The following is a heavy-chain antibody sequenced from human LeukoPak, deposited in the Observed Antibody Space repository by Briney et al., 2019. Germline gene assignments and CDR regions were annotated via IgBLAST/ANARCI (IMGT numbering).Heavy chain of an antibody. J-gene: IGHJ4*02. V-gene: IGHV3-66*04. CDR3: ARLLRELWGLSFAD. Sequence: GGSLRLSCAASGFAVSNNYMSWVRQAPGKGLEWVSVIYSDGSPYYADSVRGRFTISRDNSKNTLYLQMNSLRAEDTAVYYCARLLRELWGLSFADWGQGTRVTVSS. CDR2: IYSDGSP. D-gene: IGHD1-7*01. CDR1: GFAVSNNY.